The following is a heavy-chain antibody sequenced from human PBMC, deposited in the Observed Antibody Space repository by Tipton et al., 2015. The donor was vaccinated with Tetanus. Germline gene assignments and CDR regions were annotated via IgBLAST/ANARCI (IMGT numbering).Heavy chain of an antibody. V-gene: IGHV3-74*01. CDR3: ARGSTGWANWYFDL. Sequence: SLRLSCAASGFTFSAYWMHWVRQAPGKGLVWVSRMNSDGSYIAYADSVKGRFTLSRDNAKNTLFLQMSSLRGEDTAVYYCARGSTGWANWYFDLWGRGTRVTVSS. CDR1: GFTFSAYW. CDR2: MNSDGSYI. D-gene: IGHD6-19*01. J-gene: IGHJ2*01.